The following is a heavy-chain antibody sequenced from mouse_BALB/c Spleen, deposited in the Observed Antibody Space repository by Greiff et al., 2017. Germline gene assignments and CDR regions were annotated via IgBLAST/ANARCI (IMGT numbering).Heavy chain of an antibody. J-gene: IGHJ2*01. D-gene: IGHD2-3*01. Sequence: EVKLVESGAELVKPGASVKLSCIASGFNFKDYWMNWVKQRPEQGLEWIGRIDPANGNTKYDPKFTGKATITADTSSNTAYLQLSSLTSEDDAVYYYGSLDDYYVEYFDYWGQGTTLTVSS. CDR3: GSLDDYYVEYFDY. CDR2: IDPANGNT. V-gene: IGHV14-3*02. CDR1: GFNFKDYW.